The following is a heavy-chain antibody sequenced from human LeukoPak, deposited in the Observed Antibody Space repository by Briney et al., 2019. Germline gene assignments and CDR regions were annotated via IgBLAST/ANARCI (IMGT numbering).Heavy chain of an antibody. CDR1: GFTFSSYG. Sequence: GGSLRLSCAASGFTFSSYGMHWVRQAPGKGLEWVAFIRYDGSNKYYADSVKGRFTISRDNSKNTLYLQMNSLRAEDTAVYYCAKDIKKGENYDFWSGYTHGLDYWGQGTLVTVSS. D-gene: IGHD3-3*01. CDR3: AKDIKKGENYDFWSGYTHGLDY. V-gene: IGHV3-30*02. J-gene: IGHJ4*02. CDR2: IRYDGSNK.